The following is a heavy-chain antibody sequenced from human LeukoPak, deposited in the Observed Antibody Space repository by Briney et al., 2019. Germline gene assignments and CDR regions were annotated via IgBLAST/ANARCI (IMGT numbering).Heavy chain of an antibody. J-gene: IGHJ4*02. CDR2: IYTSGST. Sequence: SETLSLTCTVSGGSISSGSYYWSWIRQPAGKGLEWIGRIYTSGSTNYNPSLKSRVTISVDTSKNQFSLKLSSVTAADTAVYYCARGIDYWGQGTLVTVSS. CDR3: ARGIDY. V-gene: IGHV4-61*02. CDR1: GGSISSGSYY.